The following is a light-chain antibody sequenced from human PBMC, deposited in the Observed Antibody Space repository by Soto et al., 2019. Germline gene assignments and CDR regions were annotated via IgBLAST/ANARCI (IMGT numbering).Light chain of an antibody. CDR2: AAS. V-gene: IGKV1-39*01. Sequence: DIQMTQSPSSLSASVGDRVFITCRASQTSGDYLNWYQQKPGNAPKLLIYAASSSQNGVPSRFSGSGSGTEFTLTISSLQPEDFATYYCPQSYTTPRTFGQGTKVEVK. CDR3: PQSYTTPRT. J-gene: IGKJ1*01. CDR1: QTSGDY.